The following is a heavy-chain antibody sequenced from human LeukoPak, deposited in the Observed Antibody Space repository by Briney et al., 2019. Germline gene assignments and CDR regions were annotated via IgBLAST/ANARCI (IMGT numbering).Heavy chain of an antibody. D-gene: IGHD2-15*01. CDR3: AREGGVCSGGSCYAAPIDY. J-gene: IGHJ4*02. CDR2: IYGGGST. V-gene: IGHV3-53*01. Sequence: PGGSLRLSCAASGFTVSSNYMSWVRQAPGKGLEWVSVIYGGGSTYYADSVKGRFTISRDNSKNTLYLQMNSLRAEDTAVYYCAREGGVCSGGSCYAAPIDYWGQGTLVTVSS. CDR1: GFTVSSNY.